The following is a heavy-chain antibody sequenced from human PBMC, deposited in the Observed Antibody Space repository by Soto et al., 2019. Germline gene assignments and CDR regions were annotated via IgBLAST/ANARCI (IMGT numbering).Heavy chain of an antibody. Sequence: ASVKVSCKASGYTFTGYYMHWVRQAPGQGLEWMGWINPNSGGTNYAQKFQGWVTMTRDTSISTAYMELSRLRSDDTAVYYCARNGCSGGSCYSGPLYYYYSMDVWGQGTTVTVSS. J-gene: IGHJ6*02. CDR2: INPNSGGT. CDR1: GYTFTGYY. V-gene: IGHV1-2*04. D-gene: IGHD2-15*01. CDR3: ARNGCSGGSCYSGPLYYYYSMDV.